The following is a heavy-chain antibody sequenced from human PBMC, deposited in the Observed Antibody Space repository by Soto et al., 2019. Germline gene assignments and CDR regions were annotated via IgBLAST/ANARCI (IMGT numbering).Heavy chain of an antibody. CDR3: ARDGSGFHWYFDL. D-gene: IGHD6-19*01. V-gene: IGHV6-1*01. Sequence: QVQLQQSGPGLVKPSQTLSLICAISGDSVSSKTATWNWIRQSPSRGLEWLGRTYYRSKWYNAYAVSVKSRVVITPDTSKNPLSLQLNSVTPDDAAVYFCARDGSGFHWYFDLWGRGTLVTVSS. CDR1: GDSVSSKTAT. J-gene: IGHJ2*01. CDR2: TYYRSKWYN.